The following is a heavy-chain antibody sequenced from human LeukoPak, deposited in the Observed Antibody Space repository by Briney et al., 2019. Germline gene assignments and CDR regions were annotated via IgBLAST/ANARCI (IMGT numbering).Heavy chain of an antibody. CDR3: AKDQSVWTTVSRFDY. V-gene: IGHV3-30*18. CDR1: GFTFSSYG. D-gene: IGHD4-17*01. CDR2: ISYDGSNK. Sequence: GGSLRLSCAASGFTFSSYGMSWVRQAPGKGLEWVAVISYDGSNKYYADSVKGRFTISRDNSKNTLYLQMNSLRAEDTAVYYCAKDQSVWTTVSRFDYWGQGTLVTVSS. J-gene: IGHJ4*02.